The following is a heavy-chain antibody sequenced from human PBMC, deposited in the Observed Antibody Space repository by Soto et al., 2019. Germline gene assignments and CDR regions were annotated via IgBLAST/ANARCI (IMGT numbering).Heavy chain of an antibody. J-gene: IGHJ4*02. CDR2: MSPSSGYT. Sequence: QVQLVQSGAEVKKPGASVRVSCEASGYNFTNYDINWVRQASGQGLEWMGWMSPSSGYTGFAQTFQGRLTMTRDTSINTAYLELTSLTSDDTAVYSCARGPTESPTRDYWGQGTLVTVSS. V-gene: IGHV1-8*01. D-gene: IGHD2-21*02. CDR1: GYNFTNYD. CDR3: ARGPTESPTRDY.